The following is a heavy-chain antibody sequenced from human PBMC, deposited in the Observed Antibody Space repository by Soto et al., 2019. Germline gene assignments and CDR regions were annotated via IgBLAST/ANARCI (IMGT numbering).Heavy chain of an antibody. D-gene: IGHD5-18*01. J-gene: IGHJ6*04. V-gene: IGHV1-69*13. CDR2: IIPIFGTA. CDR1: GCAFSCYA. Sequence: EFSVYVCCTASGCAFSCYARRWLRHALGRGVEWMGGIIPIFGTANYAQKFQGRFTITADESTSTAYMELSSLRSEDTAVYYCASGGVEMDTKIEYYYYYGMDVWGKGSTVTVTS. CDR3: ASGGVEMDTKIEYYYYYGMDV.